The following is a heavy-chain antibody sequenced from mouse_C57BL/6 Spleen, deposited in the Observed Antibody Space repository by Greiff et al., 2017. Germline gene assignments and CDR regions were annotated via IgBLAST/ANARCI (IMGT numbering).Heavy chain of an antibody. D-gene: IGHD1-1*01. Sequence: VQLQQSGPELVKPGASVKMSCKASGYTFTDYNMHWVQQSHGKSLEWIGDINPNNGGTSYNQKFKGKATLTVNKSSSTAYMELRSLTSEDSAVYYCARADPYYYSSSRYAMDYWGQGTSVTVSS. CDR3: ARADPYYYSSSRYAMDY. CDR1: GYTFTDYN. J-gene: IGHJ4*01. V-gene: IGHV1-22*01. CDR2: INPNNGGT.